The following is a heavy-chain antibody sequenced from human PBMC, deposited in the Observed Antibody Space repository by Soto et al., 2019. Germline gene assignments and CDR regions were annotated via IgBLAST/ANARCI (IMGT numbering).Heavy chain of an antibody. CDR3: ARGPYYDSSGFAFDI. V-gene: IGHV4-59*01. Sequence: LPETLSLTCTVSGGSISSYYWSWIRQPPGKGLEWIGYIYYSGSTNYNPSLKSRVTISVDTSKNQFSLKLSSVTAADTAVYYCARGPYYDSSGFAFDIWGQGTMVTVSS. D-gene: IGHD3-22*01. CDR1: GGSISSYY. J-gene: IGHJ3*02. CDR2: IYYSGST.